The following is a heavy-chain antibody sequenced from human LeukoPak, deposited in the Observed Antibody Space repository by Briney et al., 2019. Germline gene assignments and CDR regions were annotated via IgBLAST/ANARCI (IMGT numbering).Heavy chain of an antibody. V-gene: IGHV1-18*01. D-gene: IGHD1-26*01. CDR3: ARARWDGYFDY. J-gene: IGHJ4*02. CDR2: ISADNGNT. Sequence: ASVKVSCKASGYTFTSYGISWVRQAPGQGLEWMGWISADNGNTKYAQKLQGRVTMTTDTSTSTAYMELRSLRSDDTAVYYCARARWDGYFDYWGQGTLVTVSS. CDR1: GYTFTSYG.